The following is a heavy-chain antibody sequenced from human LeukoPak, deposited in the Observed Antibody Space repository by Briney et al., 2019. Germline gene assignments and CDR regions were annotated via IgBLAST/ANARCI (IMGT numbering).Heavy chain of an antibody. CDR2: ISSSGDNT. Sequence: GGSLRLSCAASGFTFSSYAMTWVRQAPGKGLEWLSAISSSGDNTYYADSVKGRFTISRDNAKNSLYLQMNSLRAEDTAVYYCARDRPYDYVWGSYRSDAFDIWGQGTMVTVSS. CDR3: ARDRPYDYVWGSYRSDAFDI. D-gene: IGHD3-16*02. CDR1: GFTFSSYA. J-gene: IGHJ3*02. V-gene: IGHV3-23*01.